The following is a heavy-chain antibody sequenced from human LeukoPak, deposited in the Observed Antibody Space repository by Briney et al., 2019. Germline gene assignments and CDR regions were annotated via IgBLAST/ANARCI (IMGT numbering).Heavy chain of an antibody. CDR1: GFTFSSYA. D-gene: IGHD5-12*01. J-gene: IGHJ4*03. CDR2: ISYDGSNK. CDR3: ARDVESGYVRRGQLDY. V-gene: IGHV3-30-3*01. Sequence: GRSLRLSCAASGFTFSSYAMPWVRQAPGKGLEWVAVISYDGSNKYYADSVEGRFTISRDNSKNTLYLQMNSLRAEDTAVYYCARDVESGYVRRGQLDYWGQGTTVTVSS.